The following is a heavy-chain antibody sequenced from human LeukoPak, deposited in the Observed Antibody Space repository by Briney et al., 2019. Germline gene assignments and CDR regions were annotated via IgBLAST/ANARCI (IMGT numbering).Heavy chain of an antibody. D-gene: IGHD1-26*01. Sequence: GGSLRLSCAASGFSFQGDGMSWVRQAPGKGLEWVSGINWNGGDKRYADSVRGRFTISRDNAKNSLYLHMNSLRGEDTALYYCERSPEWDPKQLGFKYFDYWGQGTLVTVSS. CDR1: GFSFQGDG. CDR3: ERSPEWDPKQLGFKYFDY. CDR2: INWNGGDK. J-gene: IGHJ4*02. V-gene: IGHV3-20*04.